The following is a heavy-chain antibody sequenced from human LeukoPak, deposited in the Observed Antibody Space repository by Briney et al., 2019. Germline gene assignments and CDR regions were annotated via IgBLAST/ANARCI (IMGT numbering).Heavy chain of an antibody. CDR2: ISAYNGNT. V-gene: IGHV1-18*01. J-gene: IGHJ6*02. CDR1: GYTFTSYG. D-gene: IGHD6-19*01. Sequence: ASVKVSCKASGYTFTSYGISWVRQAPGQGLEWMGWISAYNGNTNYAQKLQGRVTMTTDTSTSTAYMELRSLRSEDTAVYYCASAGIAVAGNYYGMDVWGQGTTVTVSS. CDR3: ASAGIAVAGNYYGMDV.